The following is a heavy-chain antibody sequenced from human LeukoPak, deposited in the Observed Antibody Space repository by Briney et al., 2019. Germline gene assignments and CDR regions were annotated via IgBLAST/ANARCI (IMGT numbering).Heavy chain of an antibody. V-gene: IGHV3-23*01. Sequence: GGSLRLSCAASGFTFSSYSMNWVRQAPGKGLEWVSAISGSGGSTYYADSVKGRFTISRDNSKNMLYLQMNSLRAEDTAVYYCAKFSGSYYGGNFDYWGQGTLVTVSS. D-gene: IGHD1-26*01. CDR2: ISGSGGST. CDR1: GFTFSSYS. CDR3: AKFSGSYYGGNFDY. J-gene: IGHJ4*02.